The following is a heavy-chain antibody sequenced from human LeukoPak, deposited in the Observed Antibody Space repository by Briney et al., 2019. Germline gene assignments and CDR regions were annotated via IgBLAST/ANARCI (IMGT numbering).Heavy chain of an antibody. D-gene: IGHD2-15*01. CDR3: ARGGGHKPACYFDY. V-gene: IGHV3-53*01. CDR1: GVTVSSKY. J-gene: IGHJ4*02. CDR2: IYSGGTT. Sequence: SGGALRLSFADSGVTVSSKYMSRVRPAPGEGLGGVSVIYSGGTTYYADSVKGRFTVSRDNSKNMLYLQLNSLRADDTAVHYCARGGGHKPACYFDYWGQGTLVTVSS.